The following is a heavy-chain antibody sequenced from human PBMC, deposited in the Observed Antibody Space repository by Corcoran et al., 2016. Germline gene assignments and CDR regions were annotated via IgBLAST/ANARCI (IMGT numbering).Heavy chain of an antibody. J-gene: IGHJ5*02. CDR2: INPSGGGT. V-gene: IGHV1-46*01. Sequence: QVQLVQSGAEVKKPGASVKVSCKASGYTFTSYYMHWVRQAPGQGLEWMGIINPSGGGTSYAQKFQGRVTMTRDTSTSTVYMELSSLRSEDTAVYDCARGVTMFGVVDNWFDPWGQGTLVTVSS. D-gene: IGHD3-3*01. CDR3: ARGVTMFGVVDNWFDP. CDR1: GYTFTSYY.